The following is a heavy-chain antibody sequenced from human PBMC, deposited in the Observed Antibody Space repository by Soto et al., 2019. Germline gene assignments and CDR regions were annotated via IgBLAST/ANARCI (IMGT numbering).Heavy chain of an antibody. CDR1: GYSFTTYW. J-gene: IGHJ5*01. CDR3: ARDSSGWFTYDS. CDR2: IYPGDSDI. Sequence: GESLKISCKGFGYSFTTYWIGWVRQMPGRGLEWMGIIYPGDSDIRYSPSFQGQVTISADKSIDTAYLQWSSLKASDTAIYYCARDSSGWFTYDSWGQGTLVTVSS. D-gene: IGHD6-19*01. V-gene: IGHV5-51*01.